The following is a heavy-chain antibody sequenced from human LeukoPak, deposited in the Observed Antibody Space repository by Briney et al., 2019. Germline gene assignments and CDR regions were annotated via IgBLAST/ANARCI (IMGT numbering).Heavy chain of an antibody. CDR2: ISYDGSNK. D-gene: IGHD2-2*01. CDR1: GFTFSHYA. J-gene: IGHJ6*02. V-gene: IGHV3-30-3*01. Sequence: GRSLRLSCAASGFTFSHYAMHWVRQAPGKGLEWVAVISYDGSNKYYADSVKGRFTISRDNSKNTLYLQMNSLRAEDTAVYYCAKECRSGYYHYYRMDVWGQGTTVTVSS. CDR3: AKECRSGYYHYYRMDV.